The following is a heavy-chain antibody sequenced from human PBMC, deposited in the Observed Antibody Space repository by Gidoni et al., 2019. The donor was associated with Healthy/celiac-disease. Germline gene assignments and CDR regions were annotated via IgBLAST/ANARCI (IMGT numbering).Heavy chain of an antibody. V-gene: IGHV3-30*18. CDR1: GFTFSSYG. CDR2: ISYDGSNK. CDR3: AKVRPHDSGDFLYYYYGMDV. D-gene: IGHD4-17*01. Sequence: QVQLVESGGGVVQPGRSLRLSCAASGFTFSSYGMPWVRQAPGKGLEWVAVISYDGSNKYYADSVKGRFTISRDNSKNTLYLQMNSLRAEDTAVYYCAKVRPHDSGDFLYYYYGMDVWGQGTTVTVSS. J-gene: IGHJ6*02.